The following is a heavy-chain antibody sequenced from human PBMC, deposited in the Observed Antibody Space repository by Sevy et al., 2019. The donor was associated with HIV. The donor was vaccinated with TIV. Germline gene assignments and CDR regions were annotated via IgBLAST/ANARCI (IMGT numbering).Heavy chain of an antibody. J-gene: IGHJ4*02. CDR1: GGSVSSYY. CDR2: IYSNGKT. D-gene: IGHD7-27*01. Sequence: SETLSLTCTVSGGSVSSYYLSWIRQPPGKGLEWVWVIYSNGKTNYKPSLEGRVTISRHTSKKQFYLQLKAVTAADTAMYYCARGTGDGYNLYFDSWGQGTLVTVSS. V-gene: IGHV4-59*02. CDR3: ARGTGDGYNLYFDS.